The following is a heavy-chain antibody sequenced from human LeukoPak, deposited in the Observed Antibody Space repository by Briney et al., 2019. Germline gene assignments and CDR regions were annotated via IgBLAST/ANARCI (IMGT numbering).Heavy chain of an antibody. Sequence: EASVKVSCKASGGTFSSYAISWVRQAPGQGLEWMGRIIPILGIANYAQKFQGRVTITADKSTSTAYMELTSLRSEDTAVYYCARALRAPERLDYWGQGTLVTVSS. D-gene: IGHD1-14*01. CDR3: ARALRAPERLDY. CDR2: IIPILGIA. V-gene: IGHV1-69*04. CDR1: GGTFSSYA. J-gene: IGHJ4*02.